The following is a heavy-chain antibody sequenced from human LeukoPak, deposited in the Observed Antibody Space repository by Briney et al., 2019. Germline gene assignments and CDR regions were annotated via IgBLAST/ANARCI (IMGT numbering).Heavy chain of an antibody. D-gene: IGHD5-24*01. Sequence: SVKVSCKASGYAFTGYYIHWVRQAPGQGLEWLGRINPNSGDTDYAQKFQGRVTMTRDTSINTAYVDLSSLKSEDTAVYYCARGDDYKFDSWGQGAPVTVSS. CDR2: INPNSGDT. CDR3: ARGDDYKFDS. V-gene: IGHV1-2*06. J-gene: IGHJ4*02. CDR1: GYAFTGYY.